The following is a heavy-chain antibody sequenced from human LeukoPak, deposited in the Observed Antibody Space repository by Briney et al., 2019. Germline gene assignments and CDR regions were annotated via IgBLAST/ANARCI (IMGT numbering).Heavy chain of an antibody. CDR2: INPNSGGT. CDR1: GYTFTGYY. Sequence: ASVKVSCKASGYTFTGYYMHWVRQAPGQGLEWMGWINPNSGGTNYAQKFQGRVTMTRDTSISTAYMELSRLRSDDTAVYYCARVTGKLWFGELSSPYYYYMDVWGKGTTVTVSS. D-gene: IGHD3-10*01. J-gene: IGHJ6*03. CDR3: ARVTGKLWFGELSSPYYYYMDV. V-gene: IGHV1-2*02.